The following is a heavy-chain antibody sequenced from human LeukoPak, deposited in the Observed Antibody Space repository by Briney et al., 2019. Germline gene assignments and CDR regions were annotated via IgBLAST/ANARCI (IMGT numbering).Heavy chain of an antibody. CDR3: ARDKGGSYYAEYYFDY. CDR2: INTDGTST. J-gene: IGHJ4*02. V-gene: IGHV3-74*01. D-gene: IGHD1-26*01. CDR1: GFTFSTYW. Sequence: GGSLRLSCAASGFTFSTYWMHWVRQAPGKGLVWVSRINTDGTSTNYADSVRGRFTISRDNAKNTLYLQMNSLRAEDTALYYCARDKGGSYYAEYYFDYWGQGTLVTVSS.